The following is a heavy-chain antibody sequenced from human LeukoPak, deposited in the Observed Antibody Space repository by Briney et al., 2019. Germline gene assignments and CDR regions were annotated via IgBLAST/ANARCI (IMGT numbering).Heavy chain of an antibody. CDR3: ARDNCSGGSCYSWFDP. Sequence: SVKVSCKASGYTFTSYYMHWVRQTPGQGLEWMGGIIPIFGTANYAQKFQGRVTITADESTSTAYMELSSLRSEDTAVYYCARDNCSGGSCYSWFDPWGQGTLVTVSS. CDR1: GYTFTSYY. D-gene: IGHD2-15*01. J-gene: IGHJ5*02. V-gene: IGHV1-69*13. CDR2: IIPIFGTA.